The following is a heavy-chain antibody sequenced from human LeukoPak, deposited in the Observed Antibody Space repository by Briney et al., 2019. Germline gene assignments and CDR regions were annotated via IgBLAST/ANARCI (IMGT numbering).Heavy chain of an antibody. V-gene: IGHV3-23*01. D-gene: IGHD4-17*01. CDR1: GFTFSNYA. CDR3: AKGGDYGDYDVTPFDS. J-gene: IGHJ4*02. CDR2: ISGSASST. Sequence: GGSLRLSCAASGFTFSNYAMSWVRQAPGKGLEWVSAISGSASSTYYADSVKGRFTISRDNSKNTLYLQMNSLRAEDTAVYYCAKGGDYGDYDVTPFDSWGQGTLVTVSS.